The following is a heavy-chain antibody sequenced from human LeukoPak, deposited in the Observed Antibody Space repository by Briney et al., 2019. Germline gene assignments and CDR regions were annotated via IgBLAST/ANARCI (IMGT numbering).Heavy chain of an antibody. V-gene: IGHV3-11*04. CDR1: GFTFSDYY. CDR2: ISSSGSTI. D-gene: IGHD3-10*01. J-gene: IGHJ6*03. Sequence: GGSLRLSCAASGFTFSDYYMSWLRQAPGKGLGWVSYISSSGSTIYYADSVKGRFTISRDNAKNSLYLQMNSLRAEDTAVYYCARTFYGSGSYGRMDVWGKGTTVTVSS. CDR3: ARTFYGSGSYGRMDV.